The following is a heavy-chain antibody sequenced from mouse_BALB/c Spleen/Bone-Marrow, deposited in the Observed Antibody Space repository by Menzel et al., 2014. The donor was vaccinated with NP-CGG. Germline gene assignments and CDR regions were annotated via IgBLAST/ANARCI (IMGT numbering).Heavy chain of an antibody. J-gene: IGHJ4*01. CDR1: GYSITSGYT. D-gene: IGHD1-1*01. Sequence: VQLQQSGPDLVKPSQSLSLPCTVTGYSITSGYTWHWIRQFPGNTLEWMGYIHYSGTTNYNPSLKSRISITRDTSKNQFFLQLNSVTTEDTATYYCAITTVVNAMDYWGQGTSVTVSS. CDR2: IHYSGTT. CDR3: AITTVVNAMDY. V-gene: IGHV3-1*02.